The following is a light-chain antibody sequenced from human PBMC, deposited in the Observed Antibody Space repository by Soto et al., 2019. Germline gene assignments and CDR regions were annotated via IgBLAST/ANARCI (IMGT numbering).Light chain of an antibody. CDR1: QSISSW. CDR3: QQYNSYST. J-gene: IGKJ1*01. Sequence: DIQMTQSPSTLSASVGDRVTITCRASQSISSWLAWYQQKPGKAPKLLIYKASILESVVPSRFSGSGSGTEFTLTISSLQPDDFATYYCQQYNSYSTFGQGTKWIS. CDR2: KAS. V-gene: IGKV1-5*03.